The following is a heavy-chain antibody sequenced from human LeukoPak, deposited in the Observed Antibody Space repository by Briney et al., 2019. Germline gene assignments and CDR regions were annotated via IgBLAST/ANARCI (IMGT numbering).Heavy chain of an antibody. V-gene: IGHV4-30-2*01. J-gene: IGHJ5*02. D-gene: IGHD4-17*01. Sequence: SETLSLTCTVSGGSISYYSWSWIRQPPGKGLEWIGYIYHSGSTYYNPSLKSRVTISVDRSKNQFSLKLSSVTAADTAVYYCAREVPHGDYRWFDPWGQGTLVTVSS. CDR3: AREVPHGDYRWFDP. CDR2: IYHSGST. CDR1: GGSISYYS.